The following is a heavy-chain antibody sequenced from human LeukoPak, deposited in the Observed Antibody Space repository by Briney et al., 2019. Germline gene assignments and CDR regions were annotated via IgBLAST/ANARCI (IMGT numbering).Heavy chain of an antibody. CDR3: ARDARDDDYSLDYFDY. D-gene: IGHD5-12*01. Sequence: GGSLRLSCAASGFTFGSYAMYWVRQAPGKGLEWVADIAEGGSSDYYVDSVKGRFTVSRDNAKNSLYLHINSLRGDDTAVYYCARDARDDDYSLDYFDYWGQGSLVTVS. CDR1: GFTFGSYA. V-gene: IGHV3-7*01. CDR2: IAEGGSSD. J-gene: IGHJ4*02.